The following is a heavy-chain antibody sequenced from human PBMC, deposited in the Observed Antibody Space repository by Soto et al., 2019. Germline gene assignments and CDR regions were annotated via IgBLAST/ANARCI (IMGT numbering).Heavy chain of an antibody. D-gene: IGHD6-13*01. CDR3: ARVGSSWYFDY. V-gene: IGHV1-69*06. J-gene: IGHJ4*02. CDR1: GGTFSSYP. Sequence: SVNVSCKSSGGTFSSYPISWVRQAPGQGLEWMGGIIPIFGTANHAQKFQGRVTITADKSTSTAYMELSSLRSEDTAVYYCARVGSSWYFDYWGQATLVTVSS. CDR2: IIPIFGTA.